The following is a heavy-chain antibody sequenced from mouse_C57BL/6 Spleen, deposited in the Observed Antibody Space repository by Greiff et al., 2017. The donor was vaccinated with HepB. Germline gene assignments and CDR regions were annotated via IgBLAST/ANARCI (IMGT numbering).Heavy chain of an antibody. CDR1: GYTFTSYW. CDR3: AKYGSPLGYFDV. D-gene: IGHD1-1*02. Sequence: QVQLQQPGAELVMPGASVKLSCKASGYTFTSYWMHWVKQRPGQGLEWIGEIDPSDSYTNYNQKFKGKSTLTVDKSSSTAYMQLSSLTSEDSAVYYCAKYGSPLGYFDVWGTGTTVTVSS. V-gene: IGHV1-69*01. J-gene: IGHJ1*03. CDR2: IDPSDSYT.